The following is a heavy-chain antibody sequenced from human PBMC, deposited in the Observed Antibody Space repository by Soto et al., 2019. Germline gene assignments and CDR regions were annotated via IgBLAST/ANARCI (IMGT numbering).Heavy chain of an antibody. Sequence: SETLSLTCTVSGGSISSYYWSWIRQPPGKGLEWIGYIYCSGSTNYNPSLKSRVTISVDTSKNQFSLKLSSVTAADTAVYYCARATGSPYYFDYWGQGTLVTVSS. CDR3: ARATGSPYYFDY. CDR2: IYCSGST. V-gene: IGHV4-59*01. D-gene: IGHD1-1*01. CDR1: GGSISSYY. J-gene: IGHJ4*02.